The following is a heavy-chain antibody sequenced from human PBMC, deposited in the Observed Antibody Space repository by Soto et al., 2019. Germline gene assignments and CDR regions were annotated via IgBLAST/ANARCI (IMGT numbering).Heavy chain of an antibody. CDR3: ARDGIVVVPAAIKKSPGYYYGMDV. V-gene: IGHV3-33*01. J-gene: IGHJ6*02. CDR1: GFTFSSYG. CDR2: IWYDGSNK. D-gene: IGHD2-2*02. Sequence: GGSLRLSCAASGFTFSSYGMHWVRQAPGKGLEWVAVIWYDGSNKYYADSVKGRFTISRDNSKYTLYLQMNSLRAEDTAVYYCARDGIVVVPAAIKKSPGYYYGMDVWGQGTTVTVSS.